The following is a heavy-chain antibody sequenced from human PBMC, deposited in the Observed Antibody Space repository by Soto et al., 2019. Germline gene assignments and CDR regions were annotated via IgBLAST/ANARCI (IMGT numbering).Heavy chain of an antibody. V-gene: IGHV3-21*01. Sequence: GGSLRLSCAASGFTFSGYSMNWVRQAPGKGLEWVSSISSSSSYIYYADSVKGRFTISRDNAKNSLYLQMNSLRAEDTAVYYCARVLTGGRGNWFDPWGQGTLVTVSS. J-gene: IGHJ5*02. CDR1: GFTFSGYS. CDR3: ARVLTGGRGNWFDP. CDR2: ISSSSSYI. D-gene: IGHD2-15*01.